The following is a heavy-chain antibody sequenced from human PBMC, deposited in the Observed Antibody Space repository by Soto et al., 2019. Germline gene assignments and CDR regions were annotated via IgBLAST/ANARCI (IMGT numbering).Heavy chain of an antibody. CDR1: GFTFSSYA. CDR3: VKDHQRSSSWYRYFDL. V-gene: IGHV3-64D*08. D-gene: IGHD6-13*01. J-gene: IGHJ2*01. Sequence: GGSLILSCSASGFTFSSYAMHWVRQAPGKGLEYVSAISSNGGSTYYADSVKGRFTISRDNSKNTLYLQMSSLRAEDTAVYYCVKDHQRSSSWYRYFDLWGRGTLVTVSS. CDR2: ISSNGGST.